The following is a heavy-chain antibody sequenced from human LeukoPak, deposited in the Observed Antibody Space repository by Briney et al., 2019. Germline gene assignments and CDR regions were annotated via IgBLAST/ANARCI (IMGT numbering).Heavy chain of an antibody. V-gene: IGHV4-31*03. CDR2: IYYSGST. D-gene: IGHD4-17*01. CDR1: GGSISSGGYY. Sequence: SETLSLTCTVSGGSISSGGYYWSWIRQHPGKGLEWIGYIYYSGSTYYNPSLKSRVTISVDTSKNQFSLKLSSVTAADTAVYYCAKKPPPIYDYGDSFDYWGQGTLVTVSS. J-gene: IGHJ4*02. CDR3: AKKPPPIYDYGDSFDY.